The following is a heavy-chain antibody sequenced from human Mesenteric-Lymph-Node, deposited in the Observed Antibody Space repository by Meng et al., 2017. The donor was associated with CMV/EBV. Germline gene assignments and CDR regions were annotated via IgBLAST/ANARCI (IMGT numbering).Heavy chain of an antibody. Sequence: LSLTCAASGFTFSNYEMNWVRQAPGKGLECISHINSSGSTIYHADSVKGRFTISRDNAKRSLYLQMNSLRVEDTAVYYCVREEADTSSHYYGMDVWGQGTTVTVSS. D-gene: IGHD6-13*01. CDR1: GFTFSNYE. J-gene: IGHJ6*02. V-gene: IGHV3-48*03. CDR2: INSSGSTI. CDR3: VREEADTSSHYYGMDV.